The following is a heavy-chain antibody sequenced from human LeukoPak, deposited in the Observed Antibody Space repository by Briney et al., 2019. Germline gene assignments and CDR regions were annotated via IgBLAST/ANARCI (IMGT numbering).Heavy chain of an antibody. J-gene: IGHJ4*02. CDR1: GYTFTSYG. V-gene: IGHV1-18*01. Sequence: ASVKVSCKASGYTFTSYGISWVRQAPGQGLEWMGWISAYNGNTNYAQKLQGRVTMTTDTSTSIAYMELRSLRSDDTAVYYCARDGGLLANYYDSSGYFGYWGQGTLVTVSS. D-gene: IGHD3-22*01. CDR3: ARDGGLLANYYDSSGYFGY. CDR2: ISAYNGNT.